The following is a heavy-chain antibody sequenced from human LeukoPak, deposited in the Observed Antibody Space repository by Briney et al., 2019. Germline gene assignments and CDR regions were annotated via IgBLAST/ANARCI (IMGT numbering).Heavy chain of an antibody. CDR1: GGSFSGYY. CDR3: AREGTHDYGDYLDY. CDR2: INHSGST. Sequence: TSETLSLTCAVYGGSFSGYYWSWICQPPGKGLEWIGEINHSGSTNYNPSLKSRVTISVDTSKNQFSLKLSSVTAADTAVYYCAREGTHDYGDYLDYWGQGTLVTVSS. D-gene: IGHD4-17*01. V-gene: IGHV4-34*01. J-gene: IGHJ4*02.